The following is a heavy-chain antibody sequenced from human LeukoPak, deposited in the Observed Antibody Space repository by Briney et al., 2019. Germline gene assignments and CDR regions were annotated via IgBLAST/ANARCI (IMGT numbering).Heavy chain of an antibody. V-gene: IGHV4-61*02. CDR3: ARGRRVVVAATYYYYYMDV. CDR1: GGSISSGSYY. J-gene: IGHJ6*03. CDR2: IYTSGST. Sequence: PSETLSLTCTVSGGSISSGSYYWSWIRQPAGKGLEWIGRIYTSGSTNYSPSLKSRVTISVDTSKNQSSLKLSSVTAADTAVYYCARGRRVVVAATYYYYYMDVWGKGTTVTISS. D-gene: IGHD2-15*01.